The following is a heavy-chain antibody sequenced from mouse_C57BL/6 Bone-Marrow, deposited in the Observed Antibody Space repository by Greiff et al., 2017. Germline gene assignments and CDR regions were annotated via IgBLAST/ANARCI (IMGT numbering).Heavy chain of an antibody. V-gene: IGHV1-64*01. CDR3: ARRITTVVAYYFDY. Sequence: QVQLQQPGAELVKPGASVKLSCKASGYTFTSYWMHWVKQRPGQGLEWIGMIHPNSGSTNYNEKFKSKATLTVDKSSSTAYMQLISLTSDDSAVYYCARRITTVVAYYFDYWGQGTTLTVSS. J-gene: IGHJ2*01. D-gene: IGHD1-1*01. CDR2: IHPNSGST. CDR1: GYTFTSYW.